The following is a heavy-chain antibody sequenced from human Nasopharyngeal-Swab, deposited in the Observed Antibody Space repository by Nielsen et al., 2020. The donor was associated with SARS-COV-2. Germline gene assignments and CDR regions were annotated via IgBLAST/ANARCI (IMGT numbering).Heavy chain of an antibody. J-gene: IGHJ1*01. CDR3: ARACDYGLCAEYFQH. Sequence: GESLKISCAASGFTFSSYGMHWVRQAPGKGPEWVAVIWYDGSNKYYADSVKGRFTISRDNSKNTLYLQMNSLRAEDTAVYYCARACDYGLCAEYFQHWGQGTLVTVSS. D-gene: IGHD4-17*01. CDR1: GFTFSSYG. CDR2: IWYDGSNK. V-gene: IGHV3-33*01.